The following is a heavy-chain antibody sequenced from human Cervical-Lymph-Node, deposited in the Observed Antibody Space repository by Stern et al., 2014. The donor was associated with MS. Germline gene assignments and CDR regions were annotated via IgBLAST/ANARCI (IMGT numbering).Heavy chain of an antibody. CDR2: LDPSDSYT. V-gene: IGHV5-10-1*03. Sequence: EVQLVQSGAEVKKPGESLRISCKGSGFRLTNYWVSWVRQMPGKGLEWMGRLDPSDSYTNYSPSFQGHVTISADKSITTAYLQWSSLKASDTAMYYCARGEVGTTLIDNWGQGTLVIVSS. D-gene: IGHD1-26*01. CDR1: GFRLTNYW. J-gene: IGHJ4*02. CDR3: ARGEVGTTLIDN.